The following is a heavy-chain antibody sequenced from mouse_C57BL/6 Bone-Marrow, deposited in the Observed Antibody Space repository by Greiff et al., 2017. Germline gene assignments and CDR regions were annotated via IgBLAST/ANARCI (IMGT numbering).Heavy chain of an antibody. J-gene: IGHJ3*01. V-gene: IGHV1-82*01. Sequence: VKVVESGPELVKPGASVKISCKASGYAFSSSWMNWVKQRPGKGLEWIGRIYPGDGATNYNGKFKGKATLTADKSSSTAYMQLSSLTSEDSAVYFFARRGTTVEDWGKGTLVTVSA. CDR2: IYPGDGAT. CDR1: GYAFSSSW. D-gene: IGHD1-1*01. CDR3: ARRGTTVED.